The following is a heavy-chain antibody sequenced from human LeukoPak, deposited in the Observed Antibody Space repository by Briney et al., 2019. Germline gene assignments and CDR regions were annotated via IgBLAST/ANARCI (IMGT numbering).Heavy chain of an antibody. J-gene: IGHJ1*01. CDR2: MYYGGAT. CDR1: GGSISSSSYY. V-gene: IGHV4-39*07. CDR3: ARVGVYYDILTGYAPEYFQH. D-gene: IGHD3-9*01. Sequence: SETLSLTCTVSGGSISSSSYYWGWIRQPPGKGLEWIGSMYYGGATYYNPSLKSRVSISVDTSKNQFSLKLTSVTAADTAVYYCARVGVYYDILTGYAPEYFQHWGQGTLVTVSS.